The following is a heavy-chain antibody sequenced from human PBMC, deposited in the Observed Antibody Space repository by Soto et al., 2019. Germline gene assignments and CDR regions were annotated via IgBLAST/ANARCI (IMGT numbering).Heavy chain of an antibody. D-gene: IGHD6-19*01. J-gene: IGHJ6*02. CDR3: ARDRIAVAEDYYYYYGMDV. Sequence: GASVKVSCKASGYTFTSYGISWVRQAPGQGLEWMGWISAYNGNTNYAQKLQGRVTMTTDTSTSTAYMELRSLRSDDTAVYYCARDRIAVAEDYYYYYGMDVWGQGTTVTVSS. CDR2: ISAYNGNT. CDR1: GYTFTSYG. V-gene: IGHV1-18*01.